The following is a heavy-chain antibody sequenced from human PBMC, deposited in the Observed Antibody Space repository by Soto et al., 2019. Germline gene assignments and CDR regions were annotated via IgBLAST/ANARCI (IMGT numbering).Heavy chain of an antibody. J-gene: IGHJ3*02. CDR3: ARGGEGKVTAIPSDAFDI. D-gene: IGHD2-21*02. V-gene: IGHV4-4*07. Sequence: SSETLSLTCTVSGGSISSYYWSWIRQPAGKGLEWIGRIYTSWSTNYNPSLKSRVTMSVDTSKNQFSLKLSSVTAADTAVYYCARGGEGKVTAIPSDAFDIWGQGTMVTVSS. CDR2: IYTSWST. CDR1: GGSISSYY.